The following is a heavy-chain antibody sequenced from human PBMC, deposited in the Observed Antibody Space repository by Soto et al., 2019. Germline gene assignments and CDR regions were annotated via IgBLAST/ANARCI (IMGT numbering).Heavy chain of an antibody. CDR3: AKDQGSSWYEIDY. D-gene: IGHD6-13*01. J-gene: IGHJ4*02. Sequence: EVQLLESGGGLVQPGGSLRLSCAASGFTFSNYAVTWVRQAPGKGLEWVATISGSGGSTYYADSVKGRFTISRDNSKITLYLQMNSLRAEDTAVYYCAKDQGSSWYEIDYWGQGTLVTFSS. V-gene: IGHV3-23*01. CDR1: GFTFSNYA. CDR2: ISGSGGST.